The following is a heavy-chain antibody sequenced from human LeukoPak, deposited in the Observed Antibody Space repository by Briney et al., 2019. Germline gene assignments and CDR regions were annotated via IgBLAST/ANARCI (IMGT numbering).Heavy chain of an antibody. D-gene: IGHD3-10*01. CDR2: IYTSGST. V-gene: IGHV4-4*07. J-gene: IGHJ3*02. CDR1: GGSISSYY. CDR3: ARVGVSGARKLWFGELLPGDALDI. Sequence: SETLSLTCTVSGGSISSYYWSWIRQPAGKGLEWIGRIYTSGSTNYNPSLKSRVTMSVDTSKNQFSLKLSSVTAADTAVYYCARVGVSGARKLWFGELLPGDALDIWGQGTMVTVSS.